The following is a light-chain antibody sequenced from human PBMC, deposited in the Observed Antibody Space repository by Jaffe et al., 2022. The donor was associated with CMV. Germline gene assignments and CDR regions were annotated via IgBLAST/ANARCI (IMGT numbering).Light chain of an antibody. Sequence: DIQMTQSPSSLSASVGDRVTITCRASHSVRKFLNWYQQKPGKAPKLLIYAASSLQGGVPSKFSGSGSETDFTLTISTLQAEDSATYYCQQSYSIPYTFGQGTKLEIK. CDR2: AAS. J-gene: IGKJ2*01. CDR3: QQSYSIPYT. V-gene: IGKV1-39*01. CDR1: HSVRKF.